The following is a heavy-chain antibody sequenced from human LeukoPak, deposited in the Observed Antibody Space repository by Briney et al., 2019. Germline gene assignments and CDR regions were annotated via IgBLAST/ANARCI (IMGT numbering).Heavy chain of an antibody. D-gene: IGHD5-18*01. Sequence: GGSLRLSCTASGFTFGDHVMSWVRQAPGKGLEWVGFIRSKAYRGTTEYAASVKGRFAISRDDSRSIAYLQMSSLNTEDTAVYYCTRGPIHLWLYDGVDVWGQGTTVIVSS. CDR1: GFTFGDHV. CDR2: IRSKAYRGTT. CDR3: TRGPIHLWLYDGVDV. V-gene: IGHV3-49*04. J-gene: IGHJ6*02.